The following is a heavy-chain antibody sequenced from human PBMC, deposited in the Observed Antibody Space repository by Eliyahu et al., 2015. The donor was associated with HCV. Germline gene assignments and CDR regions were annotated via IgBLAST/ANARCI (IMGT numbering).Heavy chain of an antibody. CDR1: GFTFSSYT. CDR3: VRGWGHWNERGPDWFDP. J-gene: IGHJ5*02. CDR2: IAGGSSDI. D-gene: IGHD1-1*01. Sequence: EVQLVESGGGPVKPGGSLRLSCSASGFTFSSYTMNWVRQAPGKGPEWVSCIAGGSSDIYYADSVKGRFTISRDNAKNSLYLQMNSLRAEDTAVYYCVRGWGHWNERGPDWFDPWGQGTLVTVSS. V-gene: IGHV3-21*02.